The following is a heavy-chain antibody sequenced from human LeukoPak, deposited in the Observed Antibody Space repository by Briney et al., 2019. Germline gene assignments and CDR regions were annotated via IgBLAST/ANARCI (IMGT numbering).Heavy chain of an antibody. CDR1: GFTFSSYA. Sequence: GGSLRLSCAASGFTFSSYAMNWVRQAPGKGLEWVSAISGSGGNTYYADSVKGRFTISRDNSKNTLYLQVNSLRAEDTAVYYCAKEYCSNSVCHSLDYWGQGTLVTVSS. V-gene: IGHV3-23*01. CDR2: ISGSGGNT. D-gene: IGHD2-8*01. CDR3: AKEYCSNSVCHSLDY. J-gene: IGHJ4*02.